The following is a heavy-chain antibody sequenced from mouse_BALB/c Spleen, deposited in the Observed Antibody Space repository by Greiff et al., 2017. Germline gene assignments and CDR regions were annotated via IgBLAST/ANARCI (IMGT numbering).Heavy chain of an antibody. CDR3: ARWERFAY. CDR1: GYTFTSYW. D-gene: IGHD4-1*01. V-gene: IGHV1S81*02. J-gene: IGHJ3*01. CDR2: INPSNGRT. Sequence: QVQLQQPGAELVKPGASVKLSCKASGYTFTSYWLHWVKQRPGQGLEWIGEINPSNGRTNYNEKFKSKATLTVDKSSSTAYMQLSSLTSEDSAVYYCARWERFAYWGQGTLGTVSA.